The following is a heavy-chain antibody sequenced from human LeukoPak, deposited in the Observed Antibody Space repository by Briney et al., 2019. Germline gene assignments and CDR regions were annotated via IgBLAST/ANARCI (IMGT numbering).Heavy chain of an antibody. J-gene: IGHJ6*02. CDR1: GFGVSVNY. Sequence: GGSLRLSCAASGFGVSVNYMSWVRQAPGKGLEWVSVLCASGTTKYADSVKGRFTISRDTSDNTLNLQMNGLGAEDSAVYYCARDTHYDSSGYYYYYGMDVWGQGTTVTVSS. V-gene: IGHV3-66*01. CDR3: ARDTHYDSSGYYYYYGMDV. D-gene: IGHD3-22*01. CDR2: LCASGTT.